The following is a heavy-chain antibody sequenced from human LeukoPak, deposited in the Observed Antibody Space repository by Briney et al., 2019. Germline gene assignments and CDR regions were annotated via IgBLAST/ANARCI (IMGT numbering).Heavy chain of an antibody. Sequence: SVKVSCKASGYTFTSYGISWVRQAPGQGLEWMGGIIPIFGTANYAQKFQGRVTITADKSTSTAYMELSSLRSEDTAVYYCARDSSYCSGGSCYRAPFDIWGQGTMVTVSS. CDR2: IIPIFGTA. D-gene: IGHD2-15*01. J-gene: IGHJ3*02. CDR3: ARDSSYCSGGSCYRAPFDI. V-gene: IGHV1-69*06. CDR1: GYTFTSYG.